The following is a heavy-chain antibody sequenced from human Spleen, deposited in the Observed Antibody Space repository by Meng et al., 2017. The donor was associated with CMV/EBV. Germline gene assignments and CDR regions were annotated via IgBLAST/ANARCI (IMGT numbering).Heavy chain of an antibody. CDR2: IRQDGSDI. CDR1: GFTFSTYW. D-gene: IGHD3-10*01. J-gene: IGHJ4*02. V-gene: IGHV3-7*01. CDR3: VREPSYCDSGSGNYCSYYFDY. Sequence: GESLKISCAASGFTFSTYWMSWVRQAPGKGLEWVANIRQDGSDICYVDSVKGRLTISKDNAKTSLNQQMHSLSAEDTAIYYRVREPSYCDSGSGNYCSYYFDYWGQGALVTVSS.